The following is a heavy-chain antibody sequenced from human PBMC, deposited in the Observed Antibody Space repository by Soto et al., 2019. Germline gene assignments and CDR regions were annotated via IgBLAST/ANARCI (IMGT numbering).Heavy chain of an antibody. V-gene: IGHV3-48*01. CDR1: GFTFSSYS. J-gene: IGHJ4*02. Sequence: EVQLVESGGGLVQPGGSLRLSCAASGFTFSSYSMAWVRQAPGKGLEWLSYISSSGNIITYGDSVKGRFTVSRDNAKNSLYRQLNSLRAEDTAVYSCARGCRGSFWFEYWGQGTLVTVSS. CDR3: ARGCRGSFWFEY. CDR2: ISSSGNII. D-gene: IGHD2-15*01.